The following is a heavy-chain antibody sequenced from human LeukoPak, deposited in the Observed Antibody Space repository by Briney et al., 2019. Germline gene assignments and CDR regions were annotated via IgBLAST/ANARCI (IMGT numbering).Heavy chain of an antibody. J-gene: IGHJ4*02. CDR1: GFTFSSSA. Sequence: GGSLRLSCATSGFTFSSSAMNWVRQAPGKGLEWVSAISNNGGYTYYADSVQGRFTISRDNSKSTLCLQMNSLRAEDTAVYYCAKQLGYCSDGSCYFPYWGQGTLVTVSS. CDR2: ISNNGGYT. D-gene: IGHD2-15*01. CDR3: AKQLGYCSDGSCYFPY. V-gene: IGHV3-23*01.